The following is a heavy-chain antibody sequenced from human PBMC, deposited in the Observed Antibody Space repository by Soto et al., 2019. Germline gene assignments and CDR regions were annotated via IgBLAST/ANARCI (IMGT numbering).Heavy chain of an antibody. CDR1: GFTFSSYA. Sequence: GGSLRLSCAASGFTFSSYAMSWVRQAPGKGLEWVSAISGSGGSTYYADSVKGRFTISRDNSKNTLYLQMNSLRAEDTAVYYCARVQAAGHYYYYYGMDVWGQGTTVTV. CDR2: ISGSGGST. D-gene: IGHD6-13*01. V-gene: IGHV3-23*01. J-gene: IGHJ6*02. CDR3: ARVQAAGHYYYYYGMDV.